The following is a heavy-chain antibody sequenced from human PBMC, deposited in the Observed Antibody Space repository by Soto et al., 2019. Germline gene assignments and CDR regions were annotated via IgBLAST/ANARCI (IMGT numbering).Heavy chain of an antibody. CDR3: ARTTVAAIHFSFPPVDFDY. CDR2: IYYSGST. D-gene: IGHD2-15*01. V-gene: IGHV4-39*01. J-gene: IGHJ4*02. Sequence: PSETLRLTCTVSGGSISRSSYYWGWIRQPPGKGLEWIGSIYYSGSTYYNPSLKSRVTISVDTSKNQFSLKLSSVTAADTAVYYCARTTVAAIHFSFPPVDFDYWGQGTLVTVSS. CDR1: GGSISRSSYY.